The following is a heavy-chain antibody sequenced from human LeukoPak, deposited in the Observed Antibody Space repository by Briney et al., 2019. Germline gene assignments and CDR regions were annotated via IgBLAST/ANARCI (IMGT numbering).Heavy chain of an antibody. V-gene: IGHV3-21*01. CDR1: GFTFSSYS. CDR3: ARDSMTTVTSAY. D-gene: IGHD4-11*01. J-gene: IGHJ4*02. CDR2: ISSSSSYM. Sequence: GGSLRLSCAASGFTFSSYSMNWVRQAPGKGLEWVSSISSSSSYMYYADSVKGRFTISRDNAKNSLYLQMNSLRAEDTAVYYCARDSMTTVTSAYWGQGTLVTVSS.